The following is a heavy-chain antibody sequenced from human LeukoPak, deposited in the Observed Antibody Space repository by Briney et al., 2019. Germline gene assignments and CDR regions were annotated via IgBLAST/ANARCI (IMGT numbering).Heavy chain of an antibody. J-gene: IGHJ4*02. CDR1: EFTFSTYW. Sequence: GGSLRLSCAASEFTFSTYWMSWVRQAPGKGLEWVANIKHDGSEKYYVDSVKGRFTISRDNAKNSLSLQMNSLRAEDTAVYYCARVKYGYGYWDSWGQGTLVTVSS. CDR3: ARVKYGYGYWDS. V-gene: IGHV3-7*01. CDR2: IKHDGSEK. D-gene: IGHD5-18*01.